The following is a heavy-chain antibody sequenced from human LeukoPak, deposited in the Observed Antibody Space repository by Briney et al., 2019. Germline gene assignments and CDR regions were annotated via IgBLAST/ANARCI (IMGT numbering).Heavy chain of an antibody. Sequence: GGSLRLSCAASGFTFSSYAMSWARQAPGKGLEWVSAISGSGGSTYYADSVKGRFTISRDNAKNTLYLQMNSLRAEDTAVYYCTTTELYYDFWSGLNYWGQGTLVTVSS. CDR3: TTTELYYDFWSGLNY. CDR2: ISGSGGST. V-gene: IGHV3-23*01. D-gene: IGHD3-3*01. J-gene: IGHJ4*02. CDR1: GFTFSSYA.